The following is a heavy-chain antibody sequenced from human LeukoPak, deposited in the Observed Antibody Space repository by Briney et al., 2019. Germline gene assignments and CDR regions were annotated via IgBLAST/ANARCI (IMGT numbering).Heavy chain of an antibody. CDR3: ARRGGYCSSTSCYDYFDY. J-gene: IGHJ4*02. Sequence: SETLSLTCTVSGGSISSSSYYWGWIRQPPGKGLEWIGSIYYSGSTYHNPSLKSRVTISVDTSKNQFSLKLSSVTAADTAVYYCARRGGYCSSTSCYDYFDYWGQGTLVTVSS. CDR2: IYYSGST. CDR1: GGSISSSSYY. D-gene: IGHD2-2*01. V-gene: IGHV4-39*01.